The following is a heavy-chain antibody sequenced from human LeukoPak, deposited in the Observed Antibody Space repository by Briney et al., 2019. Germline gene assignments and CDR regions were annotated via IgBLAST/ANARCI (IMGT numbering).Heavy chain of an antibody. CDR1: GGSISSYY. V-gene: IGHV4-59*01. Sequence: KPSETLSLTCTVSGGSISSYYWSWIRQPPGKGLEWIGYIYYSGSTNYNPSPKSRVTISVDTSKNQFSLKLSSVTAADTAVYYCARGELNYDFWSGRNTAFDYWGQGTLVTVSS. CDR3: ARGELNYDFWSGRNTAFDY. J-gene: IGHJ4*02. D-gene: IGHD3-3*01. CDR2: IYYSGST.